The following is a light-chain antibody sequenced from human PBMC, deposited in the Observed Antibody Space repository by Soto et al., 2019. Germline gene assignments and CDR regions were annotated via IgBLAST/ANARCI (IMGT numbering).Light chain of an antibody. CDR3: QQYSDGPLT. Sequence: EIVMTQSPATLSVSPGEGVTLSCRATQTISRNLAWYQQKPGQAPRLLIYGASTRATGFPARFSGSGSGTEFTLTISSLQSEDFAVYYCQQYSDGPLTFGGGTKVEL. V-gene: IGKV3-15*01. CDR1: QTISRN. CDR2: GAS. J-gene: IGKJ4*01.